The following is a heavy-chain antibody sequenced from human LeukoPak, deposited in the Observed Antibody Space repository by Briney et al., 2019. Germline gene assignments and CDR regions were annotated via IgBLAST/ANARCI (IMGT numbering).Heavy chain of an antibody. D-gene: IGHD3-3*01. CDR2: NSGSGGST. Sequence: PGGSLRLSCAASGFTFSSYAMSGVRQARGKGLEWVSANSGSGGSTYYADSAKGRFNVSRDNSQHTLYLQMNSQRSQDRPVYYCPKGGDFWSEIDYWGQGTLVTVSS. CDR1: GFTFSSYA. CDR3: PKGGDFWSEIDY. V-gene: IGHV3-23*01. J-gene: IGHJ4*02.